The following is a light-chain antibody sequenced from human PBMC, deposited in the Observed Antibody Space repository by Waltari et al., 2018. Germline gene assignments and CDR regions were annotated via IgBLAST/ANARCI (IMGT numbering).Light chain of an antibody. V-gene: IGKV1-9*01. J-gene: IGKJ5*01. CDR2: AAS. CDR1: QAISGY. Sequence: NQLTQAPSSLSASVADIVTITCRASQAISGYLSWYQQKPGKAPKLLIYAASTLQSGVPSRFSGSGSGTDFTLTISSLQPEDFATYYCQQLKSYPITFGQGTRLEIK. CDR3: QQLKSYPIT.